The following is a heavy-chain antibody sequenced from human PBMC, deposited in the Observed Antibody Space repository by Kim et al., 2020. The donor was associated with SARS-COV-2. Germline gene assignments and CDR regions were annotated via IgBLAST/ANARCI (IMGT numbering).Heavy chain of an antibody. J-gene: IGHJ4*02. V-gene: IGHV3-74*01. Sequence: SYADSVKGRFTISRDNAKNTLYLQMNSLRAEDTAVYYCARTVGARYYFDYWGQGTLVTVSS. D-gene: IGHD1-26*01. CDR3: ARTVGARYYFDY.